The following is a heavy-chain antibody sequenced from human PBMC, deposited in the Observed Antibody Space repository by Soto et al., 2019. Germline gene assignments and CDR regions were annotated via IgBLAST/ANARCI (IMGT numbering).Heavy chain of an antibody. J-gene: IGHJ4*02. D-gene: IGHD1-7*01. CDR2: ILYDGSNK. CDR3: AAATTWNFHFHY. V-gene: IGHV3-33*01. CDR1: GFTISTHG. Sequence: QVQLVESGGGVVQPGTSLRLSCAASGFTISTHGMHWVRQAPGKGLEWVANILYDGSNKFYADSVKGRFTISKDNSKNTLYVEMNSLRAEDTAVYYCAAATTWNFHFHYWGQGTQVTVSS.